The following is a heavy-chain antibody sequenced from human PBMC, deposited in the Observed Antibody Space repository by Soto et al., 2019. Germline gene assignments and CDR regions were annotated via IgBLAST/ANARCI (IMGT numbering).Heavy chain of an antibody. J-gene: IGHJ6*02. CDR2: ISTDSGYT. CDR3: ARDRPPGSLYGMDA. Sequence: QVQLVQSGAEVKKPGASVKVSCKASGYTFTDYAMHWVRQAPGQRLEWMGWISTDSGYTQYSQFLQGRVTMTRDTSTNTGYMELRDLTSDDTGIYYCARDRPPGSLYGMDAWGQGTAVTVSS. V-gene: IGHV1-3*04. CDR1: GYTFTDYA.